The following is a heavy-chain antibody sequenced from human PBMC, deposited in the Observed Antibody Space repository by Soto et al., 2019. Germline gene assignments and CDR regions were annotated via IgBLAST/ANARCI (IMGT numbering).Heavy chain of an antibody. Sequence: XTLSLPCDVSGXYLSNGYFWAWILQPPGKGLEWIGSIFYDASTYDNPFLKSRVTMSVDPYTNQFSLRLKSLTAADTAVYYCARLFGAKWPFDPSGQGSLGTVSS. V-gene: IGHV4-38-2*01. CDR1: GXYLSNGYF. D-gene: IGHD1-26*01. CDR2: IFYDAST. CDR3: ARLFGAKWPFDP. J-gene: IGHJ5*02.